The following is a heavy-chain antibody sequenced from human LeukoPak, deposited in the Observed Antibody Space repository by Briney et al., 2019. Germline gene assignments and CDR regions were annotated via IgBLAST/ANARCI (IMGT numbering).Heavy chain of an antibody. J-gene: IGHJ4*02. CDR1: GITFSSYA. CDR3: ARDSNTYEIPVV. V-gene: IGHV3-23*01. CDR2: ISGSGGST. D-gene: IGHD5-18*01. Sequence: LAGGSLRLSCAAAGITFSSYAMSWVRQAPGKGLEWVSGISGSGGSTYYADSVKGRFTISRDNAKNSLYLQMNSLRAEDTAVYYCARDSNTYEIPVVWGQGTLVTVSS.